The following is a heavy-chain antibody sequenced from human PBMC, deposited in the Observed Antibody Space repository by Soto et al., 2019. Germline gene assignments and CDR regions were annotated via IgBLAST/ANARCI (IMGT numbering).Heavy chain of an antibody. CDR3: ARVGDRVLGSYGFRGYYYGMDV. V-gene: IGHV1-46*01. J-gene: IGHJ6*02. CDR1: GYTFTSYY. Sequence: ASVKVSCKASGYTFTSYYMHWVRQAPGQGLEWMGIINPSGGSTSYAQKFQGRVTMTRDTSTSTVYMELSSLRSEDTAVYYCARVGDRVLGSYGFRGYYYGMDVWGQGTTVTVSS. D-gene: IGHD5-18*01. CDR2: INPSGGST.